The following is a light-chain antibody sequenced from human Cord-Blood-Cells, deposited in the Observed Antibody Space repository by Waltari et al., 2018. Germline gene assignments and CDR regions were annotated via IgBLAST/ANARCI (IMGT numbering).Light chain of an antibody. CDR1: SSDVGGYNY. CDR2: DVS. V-gene: IGLV2-14*01. CDR3: SSYTSSSTV. Sequence: QSALTQPASVSGSPGQSITISCTGTSSDVGGYNYVSWYQQHPGKAPKLTIYDVSKRRXXVSNRFSGSTSRNTASLTISGLQAEDEADYYCSSYTSSSTVFGGGTKLTVL. J-gene: IGLJ2*01.